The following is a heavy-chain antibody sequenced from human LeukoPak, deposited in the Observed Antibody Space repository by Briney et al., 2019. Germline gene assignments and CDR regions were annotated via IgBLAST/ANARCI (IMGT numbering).Heavy chain of an antibody. Sequence: GGSLRLSCAASGFTFSSYAMHWVRQAPGKGLEWVAVISYDGSNKYYADSAKGRFTISRDNSKNTLYLQMNSLRAGDTAVYYCARDRVSPTVTSPGYYYYGMGVWGQGTTVTVSS. CDR1: GFTFSSYA. J-gene: IGHJ6*02. V-gene: IGHV3-30*04. CDR2: ISYDGSNK. D-gene: IGHD4-17*01. CDR3: ARDRVSPTVTSPGYYYYGMGV.